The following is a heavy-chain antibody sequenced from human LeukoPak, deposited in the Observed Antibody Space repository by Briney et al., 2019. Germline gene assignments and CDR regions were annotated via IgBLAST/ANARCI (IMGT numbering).Heavy chain of an antibody. CDR3: ARDLGYYDSSGYYY. Sequence: ASVKVSCKASGYTFTGYYMHWVRQAPGQGLEWMGWINPNSSGTNYAQKFQGRVTMTRDTSISTAYMELSRLRSDDTAVYYCARDLGYYDSSGYYYWGQGTLVTVSS. CDR1: GYTFTGYY. V-gene: IGHV1-2*02. J-gene: IGHJ4*02. CDR2: INPNSSGT. D-gene: IGHD3-22*01.